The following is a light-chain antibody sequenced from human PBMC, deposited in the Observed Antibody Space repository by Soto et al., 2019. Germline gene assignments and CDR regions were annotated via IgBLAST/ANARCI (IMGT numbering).Light chain of an antibody. Sequence: QSVLTQPPSVSGAPGQRVTISCTGSSSNIGAGYDVHWYQQLPGTAAKLFIYGKNNRPSGVPDRFSGSKSGTSASLAITGLQAEDEADYYCQSYDSSLSVVVFGGGTKLTVL. V-gene: IGLV1-40*01. CDR1: SSNIGAGYD. CDR2: GKN. J-gene: IGLJ2*01. CDR3: QSYDSSLSVVV.